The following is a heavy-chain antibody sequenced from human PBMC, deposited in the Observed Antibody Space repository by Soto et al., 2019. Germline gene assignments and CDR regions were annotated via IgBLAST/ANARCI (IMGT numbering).Heavy chain of an antibody. V-gene: IGHV1-2*02. CDR1: GYTFTGYY. CDR3: ARESSSMDFGY. D-gene: IGHD6-6*01. CDR2: INPSSGGT. Sequence: ASVKVSCKASGYTFTGYYMHWVRQAPGQGLEWMGWINPSSGGTNYAQKFQGRVTMTRDTSISTAYMELSRLRSDDTAVYYCARESSSMDFGYWGQGTLVTVSS. J-gene: IGHJ4*02.